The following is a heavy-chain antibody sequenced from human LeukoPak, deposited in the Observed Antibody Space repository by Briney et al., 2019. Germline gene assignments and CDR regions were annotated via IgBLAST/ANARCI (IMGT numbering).Heavy chain of an antibody. Sequence: GGSLTLTCAASGFTFSSYYMHWVRQAPGKGLEWFAFIRYGGSNKYYADSVKGCFTIFKANSKNTLYLQMNGLRAEDTAVYYCAKDFGYYDSSGKGHFDYWGQGTLVTVSS. J-gene: IGHJ4*02. V-gene: IGHV3-30*02. CDR3: AKDFGYYDSSGKGHFDY. D-gene: IGHD3-22*01. CDR1: GFTFSSYY. CDR2: IRYGGSNK.